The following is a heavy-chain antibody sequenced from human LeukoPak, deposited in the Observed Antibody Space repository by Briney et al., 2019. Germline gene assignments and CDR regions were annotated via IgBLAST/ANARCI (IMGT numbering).Heavy chain of an antibody. D-gene: IGHD6-19*01. Sequence: ASVKVSCKASGYTFTSYGIIWVRQAPGQGLEWMGWISAYNGNTNYAQKLQGRVTMTTDTSTSTAYMELRSLRSDDTAVYYCARVGLYSSGWTPWFDPWGQGTLVTVSS. V-gene: IGHV1-18*01. CDR3: ARVGLYSSGWTPWFDP. CDR2: ISAYNGNT. J-gene: IGHJ5*02. CDR1: GYTFTSYG.